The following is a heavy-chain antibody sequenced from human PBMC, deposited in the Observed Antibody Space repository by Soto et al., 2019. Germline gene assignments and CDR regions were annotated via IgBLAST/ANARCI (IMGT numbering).Heavy chain of an antibody. V-gene: IGHV3-30*18. Sequence: QVQLVESGGGVVQPGRSLRLSCTASGLTFSNFGMHWVRQAPGKGLEWVALMSYDGNIIYYADSVKGRFTISRDNSNNTLYLQMNNLRREDSGVYYCAKGGFIVVEPAATFRCDPWGQGTLVTVSS. J-gene: IGHJ5*02. CDR2: MSYDGNII. CDR3: AKGGFIVVEPAATFRCDP. D-gene: IGHD2-2*01. CDR1: GLTFSNFG.